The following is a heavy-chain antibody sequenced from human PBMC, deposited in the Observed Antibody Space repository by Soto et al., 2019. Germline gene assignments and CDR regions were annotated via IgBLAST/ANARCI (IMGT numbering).Heavy chain of an antibody. V-gene: IGHV1-58*01. Sequence: SVKVSCKASGFTFTSSAVQWVRQARGQRLEWIGWIVAGSGNTNYAQKFQERVTITRDMSTSTAYMELSSLRSEDTAVYYCAADRGYYYDSSGDKGARFDYWGQGTLVTVSS. CDR3: AADRGYYYDSSGDKGARFDY. J-gene: IGHJ4*02. D-gene: IGHD3-22*01. CDR1: GFTFTSSA. CDR2: IVAGSGNT.